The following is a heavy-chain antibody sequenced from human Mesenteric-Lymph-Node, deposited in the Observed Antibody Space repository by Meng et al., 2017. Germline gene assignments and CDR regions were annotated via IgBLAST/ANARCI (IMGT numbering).Heavy chain of an antibody. J-gene: IGHJ4*02. V-gene: IGHV3-74*01. CDR3: ARTLGYDVAYPYYFDR. D-gene: IGHD3-16*01. CDR1: GFTFGSHW. Sequence: GESLKISCVASGFTFGSHWMHWVRQAPGKVLEWVSRIDRDGSVTTYADSVNGRFTISRDNAKNTLYLQMNSLRVEDTAVYYCARTLGYDVAYPYYFDRWGQGTLVTVSS. CDR2: IDRDGSVT.